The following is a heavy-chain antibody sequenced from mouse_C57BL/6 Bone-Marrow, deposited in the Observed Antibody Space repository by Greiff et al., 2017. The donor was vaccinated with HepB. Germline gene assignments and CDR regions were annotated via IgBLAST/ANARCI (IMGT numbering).Heavy chain of an antibody. J-gene: IGHJ2*01. V-gene: IGHV1-7*01. Sequence: VKLMESGAELAKPGASVKLSCKASGYTFTSYWMHWVKQRPGQGLEWIGYINPSSGYTKYNQKFKDKATLTADKSSSTAYMQLSSLTYEDSAVYYCAPYYYGSSNYFDYWGQGTTLTVSS. CDR2: INPSSGYT. CDR1: GYTFTSYW. D-gene: IGHD1-1*01. CDR3: APYYYGSSNYFDY.